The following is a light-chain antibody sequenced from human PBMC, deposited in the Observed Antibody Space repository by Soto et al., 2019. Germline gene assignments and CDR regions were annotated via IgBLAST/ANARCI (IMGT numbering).Light chain of an antibody. CDR2: WAS. CDR1: QSVLYSSNNKNH. Sequence: DIVMNQSPDSLAVSLGERATINCKSSQSVLYSSNNKNHLAWYQQKPGQPPNLLISWASTRESGVPDRFSGSGSGTDFTLTISSLQAEDVAVYYCQQYYNIPFTFGQGTRLEIK. CDR3: QQYYNIPFT. J-gene: IGKJ5*01. V-gene: IGKV4-1*01.